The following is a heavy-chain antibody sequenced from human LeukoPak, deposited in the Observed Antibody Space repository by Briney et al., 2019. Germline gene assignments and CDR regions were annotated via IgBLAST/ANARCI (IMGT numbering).Heavy chain of an antibody. V-gene: IGHV4-4*07. CDR1: GGSIGPYY. CDR2: IYTTGTA. CDR3: ARDHSSSSWMDAFEI. J-gene: IGHJ3*02. D-gene: IGHD6-6*01. Sequence: SETLSLTCLLSGGSIGPYYWSWIRQAAGKGPGWIGRIYTTGTADYNPSLKGRVFLSVDTSMNQFSLKVTSVTAADTAVYYCARDHSSSSWMDAFEIWGPGMKVIVSS.